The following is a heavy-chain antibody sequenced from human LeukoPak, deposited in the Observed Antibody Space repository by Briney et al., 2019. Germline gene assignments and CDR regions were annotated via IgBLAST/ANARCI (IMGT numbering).Heavy chain of an antibody. D-gene: IGHD3-3*01. CDR1: GFTFDDYA. Sequence: PGRSLRLSCAASGFTFDDYAMHWVRQAPGKGLEWVSGISWNSGSIGYADSVKGRFTISRDNAKNSLYLQMNSLRAEDTALYYCAKARGTYDLWSGYSYWGQGTLVTVSS. CDR2: ISWNSGSI. V-gene: IGHV3-9*01. J-gene: IGHJ4*02. CDR3: AKARGTYDLWSGYSY.